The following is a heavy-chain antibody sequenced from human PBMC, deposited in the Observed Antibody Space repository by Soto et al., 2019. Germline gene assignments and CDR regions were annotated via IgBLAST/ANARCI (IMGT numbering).Heavy chain of an antibody. Sequence: SETLSLTCAVYGGSFSGYYWSWIRQPPGKGLEWIGEINHSGSTNYNPSLKSRVTISVDTSKNQFSLKLSSVTAADTAVYYCATPQGDYAYFDYWGQGTLVTVSS. D-gene: IGHD4-17*01. J-gene: IGHJ4*02. CDR2: INHSGST. CDR1: GGSFSGYY. CDR3: ATPQGDYAYFDY. V-gene: IGHV4-34*01.